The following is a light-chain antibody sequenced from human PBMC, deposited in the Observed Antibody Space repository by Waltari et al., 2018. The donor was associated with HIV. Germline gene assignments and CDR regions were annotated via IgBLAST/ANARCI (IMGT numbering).Light chain of an antibody. V-gene: IGKV4-1*01. CDR2: WAS. J-gene: IGKJ2*01. Sequence: DIVMTQSPDSLAVSLGERATMNCKSSQSILSSSNNRKYLAWYQQKPGQPPKLLIYWASARDSGGPDRFIGRGSGTDFSLTISSLQAEDVAVYFCHQYYTTPYTFGQGTKLEIK. CDR3: HQYYTTPYT. CDR1: QSILSSSNNRKY.